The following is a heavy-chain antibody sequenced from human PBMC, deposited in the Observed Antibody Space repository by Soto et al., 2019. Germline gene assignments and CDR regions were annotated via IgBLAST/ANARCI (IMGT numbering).Heavy chain of an antibody. Sequence: PSETLSLTGTVSGASMTDHYCSWIRQPPGKGLEYIGYIFYTGNTNYNSSFKSRVTMSIDMSRNQISLNLNSVTAADTAVYYCARSGHIFGGVVWGQGILVTVSS. CDR1: GASMTDHY. V-gene: IGHV4-59*11. CDR3: ARSGHIFGGVV. D-gene: IGHD3-16*01. J-gene: IGHJ4*02. CDR2: IFYTGNT.